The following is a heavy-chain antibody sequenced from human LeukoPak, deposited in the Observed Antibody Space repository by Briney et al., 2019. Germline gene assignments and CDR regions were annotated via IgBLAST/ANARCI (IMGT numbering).Heavy chain of an antibody. V-gene: IGHV3-33*06. Sequence: PGRSLRLSCAASGFIFSTYGMHWVRQAPGEGLEWVAVIWYDGSNKYYADSVKGRFTISRDNSMNTLYLQMNSLRAEDTAVYYCAKDRDTAMEIDYWGQGTLVTVSS. CDR1: GFIFSTYG. CDR2: IWYDGSNK. CDR3: AKDRDTAMEIDY. D-gene: IGHD5-18*01. J-gene: IGHJ4*02.